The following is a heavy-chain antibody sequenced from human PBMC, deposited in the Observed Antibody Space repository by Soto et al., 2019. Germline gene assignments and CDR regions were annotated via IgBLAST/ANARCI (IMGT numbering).Heavy chain of an antibody. V-gene: IGHV1-3*01. J-gene: IGHJ4*02. CDR1: GFTSLSYA. Sequence: ASVKVSCKASGFTSLSYAFHWVRQAPGQGPQWLGWINAGVDGTIYSQRYQGRLKITRDSSANIVFLEVNTLTKEDTAVYYCAREVQGVTSFNYWGRGTLVTVSS. D-gene: IGHD3-10*01. CDR3: AREVQGVTSFNY. CDR2: INAGVDGT.